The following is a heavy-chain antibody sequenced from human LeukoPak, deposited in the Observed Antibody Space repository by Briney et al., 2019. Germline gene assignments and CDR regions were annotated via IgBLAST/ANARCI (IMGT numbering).Heavy chain of an antibody. D-gene: IGHD2-2*01. J-gene: IGHJ4*02. CDR3: AKDWDCSSTSCYVPFDS. Sequence: GGSLRLSCAASGFTFTTYDMTWVRQAPGKGLEWVSGISGSGRTTNYADSVKGRFTISRDNSKNTLFLQMNNLRAEDTAVYYCAKDWDCSSTSCYVPFDSWGQGTLVTVSS. CDR1: GFTFTTYD. V-gene: IGHV3-23*01. CDR2: ISGSGRTT.